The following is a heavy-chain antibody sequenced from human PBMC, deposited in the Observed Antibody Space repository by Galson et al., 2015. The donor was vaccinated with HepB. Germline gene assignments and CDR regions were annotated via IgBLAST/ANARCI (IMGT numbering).Heavy chain of an antibody. J-gene: IGHJ6*03. CDR3: ATKLVSGSSPPPEYYYMDV. CDR1: GYTLTELS. CDR2: FDPEDGET. Sequence: SVKVSCKVSGYTLTELSMHWVRQAPGKGLEWMGGFDPEDGETIYAQKFQGRVTMTEDTSTDTAYMELSSLRSEDTAVYYCATKLVSGSSPPPEYYYMDVWGKGTTVTVSS. D-gene: IGHD6-13*01. V-gene: IGHV1-24*01.